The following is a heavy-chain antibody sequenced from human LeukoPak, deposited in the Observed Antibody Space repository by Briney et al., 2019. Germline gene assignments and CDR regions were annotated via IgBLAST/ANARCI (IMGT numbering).Heavy chain of an antibody. V-gene: IGHV5-51*01. CDR1: GYNFTSYW. D-gene: IGHD1-26*01. Sequence: GESLKISCKGSGYNFTSYWIGWVRQMPGKGLEWMGIIYPGDSRTRNSPSFQGPVTISADKSISTAYLQWSSLKASDTAMYYCARLRGEQISGSWFDPWGQGTLVTVSS. CDR2: IYPGDSRT. CDR3: ARLRGEQISGSWFDP. J-gene: IGHJ5*02.